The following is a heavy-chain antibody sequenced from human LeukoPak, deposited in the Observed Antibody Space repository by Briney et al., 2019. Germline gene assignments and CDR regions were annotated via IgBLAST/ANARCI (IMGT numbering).Heavy chain of an antibody. CDR2: IGLGGDA. Sequence: GGSLRLSCVGSGFTFSSYDMHWVRLPTGKGLEWVSFIGLGGDASYAGSVKGRFTISRDNSKNTLYLQMNSLRAEDTAVYYCTKDITTTVTIIDYWGQGTLVTVSS. V-gene: IGHV3-13*01. CDR3: TKDITTTVTIIDY. CDR1: GFTFSSYD. J-gene: IGHJ4*02. D-gene: IGHD4-17*01.